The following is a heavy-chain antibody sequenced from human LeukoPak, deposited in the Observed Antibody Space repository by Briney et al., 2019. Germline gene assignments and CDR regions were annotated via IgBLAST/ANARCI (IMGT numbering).Heavy chain of an antibody. D-gene: IGHD3-3*01. Sequence: ASVKVSCKVSGYTLTELSMHWVRQAPGKGLEWMGGFDPEDGETIYAQKLQGRVTMTEDTSTDTAYMELSSLRSEDTAVYYCATIGWSGYIVDPYYYYMDVWGKGTTVTVSS. CDR1: GYTLTELS. J-gene: IGHJ6*03. V-gene: IGHV1-24*01. CDR2: FDPEDGET. CDR3: ATIGWSGYIVDPYYYYMDV.